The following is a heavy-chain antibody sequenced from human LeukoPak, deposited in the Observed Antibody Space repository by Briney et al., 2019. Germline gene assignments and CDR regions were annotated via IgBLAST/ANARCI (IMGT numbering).Heavy chain of an antibody. Sequence: ASVKVSCKASGYTFTGYYMHWVRQAPGQGLEWMGIINPSGGSTSYAQKFQGRVTMTRDTSTSTVYMELSSLRSEDTAVYYCARMPYYYDSSGYLNWFDPWGQGTLVTVSS. D-gene: IGHD3-22*01. V-gene: IGHV1-46*01. CDR2: INPSGGST. CDR3: ARMPYYYDSSGYLNWFDP. CDR1: GYTFTGYY. J-gene: IGHJ5*02.